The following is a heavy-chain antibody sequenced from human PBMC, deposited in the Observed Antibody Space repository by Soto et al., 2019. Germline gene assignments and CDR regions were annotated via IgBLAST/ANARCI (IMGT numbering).Heavy chain of an antibody. CDR3: ARAFGSTMPSLF. D-gene: IGHD2-2*01. CDR2: IYYSGST. J-gene: IGHJ4*02. Sequence: WIWIRQPPGKGLEWIVYIYYSGSTNYNPSIQSRVTMSIDTSKNQFSLKLSSVTAADTAVYYCARAFGSTMPSLFWGQGTLVTVSS. V-gene: IGHV4-59*01.